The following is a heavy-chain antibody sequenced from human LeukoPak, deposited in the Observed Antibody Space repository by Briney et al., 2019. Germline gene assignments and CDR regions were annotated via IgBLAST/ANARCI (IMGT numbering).Heavy chain of an antibody. CDR1: GYTFTSYY. CDR2: INPSGGST. J-gene: IGHJ5*02. CDR3: ARDRTVTEEPNWFDP. Sequence: ASVKVSCKASGYTFTSYYMHWVRQAPGQGLEWMGIINPSGGSTSYAQKLQGRVTMTRDMSTSTVYMELSSLRSEDTAVYYCARDRTVTEEPNWFDPWGQGTLVTVSS. D-gene: IGHD4-17*01. V-gene: IGHV1-46*01.